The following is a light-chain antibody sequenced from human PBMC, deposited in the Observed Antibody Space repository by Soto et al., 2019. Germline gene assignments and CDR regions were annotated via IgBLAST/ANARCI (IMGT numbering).Light chain of an antibody. J-gene: IGKJ1*01. Sequence: EIVLTQSPATLSLSPGERATLSCRASQSVGNNLAWYQQKPGQASGLLIYEASTRATGIPARFSGSGSGTDFTLTISSLEPEDVATYFCQKYDSVPWSFGQGTRVEI. CDR2: EAS. CDR3: QKYDSVPWS. CDR1: QSVGNN. V-gene: IGKV3-11*01.